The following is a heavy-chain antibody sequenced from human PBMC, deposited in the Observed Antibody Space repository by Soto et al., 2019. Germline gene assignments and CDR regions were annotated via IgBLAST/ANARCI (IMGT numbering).Heavy chain of an antibody. V-gene: IGHV4-59*01. CDR2: MYNTGST. Sequence: SETLSLTCTVSGGSISGYYWSWIRQPPGKGLEWIGYMYNTGSTVYNPSFKSRVTISGDTSKNQFSLKLNSVTAADTAVYYCARDLWGYCGTDCYPLDVWGQGTTVTVSS. CDR3: ARDLWGYCGTDCYPLDV. J-gene: IGHJ6*02. D-gene: IGHD2-21*02. CDR1: GGSISGYY.